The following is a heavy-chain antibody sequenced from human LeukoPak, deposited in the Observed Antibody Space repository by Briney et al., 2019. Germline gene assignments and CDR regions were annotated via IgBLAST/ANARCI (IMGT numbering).Heavy chain of an antibody. J-gene: IGHJ6*02. CDR1: GGSISSSSYY. CDR3: AREDMVQGAATYYYYYGMDV. Sequence: PSETLSLTCTVSGGSISSSSYYWGWIRQPPGKGLEWIGSIYYSESTYYNPSLKSRVTISVDTSKNQFSLKLSSVTAADTAVYYCAREDMVQGAATYYYYYGMDVWGQGTTVTVSS. CDR2: IYYSEST. V-gene: IGHV4-39*07. D-gene: IGHD3-10*01.